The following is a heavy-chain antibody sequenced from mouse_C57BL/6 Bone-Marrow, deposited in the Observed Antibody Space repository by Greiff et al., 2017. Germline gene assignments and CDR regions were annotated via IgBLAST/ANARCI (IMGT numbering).Heavy chain of an antibody. D-gene: IGHD1-1*01. CDR2: IYPGSGST. Sequence: QVQLQQPGAELVKPGASVTMSCKASGYTFTSYWLTWVKQRPGQGLEWIGDIYPGSGSTNYTEQFKRKATLTVDTSTSTAYRQQSSRTSKDSAVYDSARGITTVVAPYWDFDDGGTGTTVTVSS. CDR3: ARGITTVVAPYWDFDD. J-gene: IGHJ1*03. CDR1: GYTFTSYW. V-gene: IGHV1-55*01.